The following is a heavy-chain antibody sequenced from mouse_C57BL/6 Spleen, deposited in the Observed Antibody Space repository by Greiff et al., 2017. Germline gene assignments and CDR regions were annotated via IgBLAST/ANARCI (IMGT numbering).Heavy chain of an antibody. CDR3: ARWGTGAWFAY. V-gene: IGHV1-9*01. D-gene: IGHD3-3*01. Sequence: QVQLKESGAELMKPGASVKLSCKATGYTFTGYWIAWVKQRPGHGLEWIGEILPGSGSTNYNEKFKGKATFTAYTSSNTAYMQLSSVTTGDSAIYYCARWGTGAWFAYWGQGTLVTVSA. J-gene: IGHJ3*01. CDR2: ILPGSGST. CDR1: GYTFTGYW.